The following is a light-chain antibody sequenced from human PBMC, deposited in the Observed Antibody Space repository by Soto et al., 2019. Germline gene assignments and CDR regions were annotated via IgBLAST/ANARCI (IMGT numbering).Light chain of an antibody. V-gene: IGKV3-20*01. Sequence: IVMTQSPATLSVSPGERATLSCRASQTVSSNLAWYQQKPGQAPRLLIYGASSRATGIPDRFSGSGSGTDFTLTISRLEPEDFAVYYCQQYGSSPRLTFGGGTKVDIK. CDR2: GAS. CDR1: QTVSSN. CDR3: QQYGSSPRLT. J-gene: IGKJ4*01.